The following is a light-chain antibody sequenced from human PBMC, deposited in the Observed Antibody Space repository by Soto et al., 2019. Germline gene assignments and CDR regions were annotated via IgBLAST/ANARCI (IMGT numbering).Light chain of an antibody. J-gene: IGLJ2*01. CDR3: SSFAGSHVV. CDR1: SSDVGGYNY. Sequence: QSALTQPPSASGSPGQSVTISCTGTSSDVGGYNYVSWYQQYPGKAPKLMIYEVSKRPSGVPDRFSGSKSGNTASLTVSGLQAEDEPDYYCSSFAGSHVVFGGGTKLTVL. CDR2: EVS. V-gene: IGLV2-8*01.